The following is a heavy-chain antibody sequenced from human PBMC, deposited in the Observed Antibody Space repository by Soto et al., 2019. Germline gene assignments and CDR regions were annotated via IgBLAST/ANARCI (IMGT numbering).Heavy chain of an antibody. J-gene: IGHJ4*02. CDR1: GFTFSSYG. CDR3: VPYLASFDY. CDR2: IWYDGSNK. V-gene: IGHV3-33*01. Sequence: GGSLRLSCAASGFTFSSYGMHWVRQAPGKGLEWVAVIWYDGSNKYYADSVKGRFTISRDNSKNTLYLQMNSLRAEDTAVYYCVPYLASFDYWGQGTLVTVSS.